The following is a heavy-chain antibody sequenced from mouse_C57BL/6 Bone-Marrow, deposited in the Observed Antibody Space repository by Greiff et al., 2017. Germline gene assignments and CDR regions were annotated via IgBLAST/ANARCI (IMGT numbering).Heavy chain of an antibody. V-gene: IGHV3-1*01. CDR1: GYSITSGYD. D-gene: IGHD1-1*01. CDR3: ARDIPYYYGSSYGYFDV. Sequence: EVMLVESGPGMVKPSQSLSLTCTVTGYSITSGYDWHWIRHFPGNKLEWMGYISYSGSTNYNPSLKSRISITHDTSKNHFFLKLNSVTTEDTATYYCARDIPYYYGSSYGYFDVWGTGTTVTVAS. J-gene: IGHJ1*03. CDR2: ISYSGST.